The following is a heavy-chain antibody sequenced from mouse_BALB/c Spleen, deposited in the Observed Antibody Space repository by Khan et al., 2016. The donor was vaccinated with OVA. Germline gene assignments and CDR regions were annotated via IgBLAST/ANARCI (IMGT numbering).Heavy chain of an antibody. CDR3: ARDWGSWVPY. D-gene: IGHD4-1*01. Sequence: QVQLKQSGAELVRPGASVKLSCTASGFTFTDYNINWVKQRTGQGLEWIGEIYPGSNNTYYNEKFKGKATLTADKSSSTAYMQLSSLTSEDSAVYFCARDWGSWVPYWGQGTMVTVSA. J-gene: IGHJ3*01. CDR1: GFTFTDYN. CDR2: IYPGSNNT. V-gene: IGHV1-77*01.